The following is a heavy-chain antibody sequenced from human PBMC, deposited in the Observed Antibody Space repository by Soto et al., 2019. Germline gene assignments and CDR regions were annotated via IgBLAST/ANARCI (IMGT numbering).Heavy chain of an antibody. CDR2: IVPIFGTT. V-gene: IGHV1-69*01. CDR1: GDTFSTYA. Sequence: QVQLVQSGAEVKKPGSSVKVSCKASGDTFSTYAFSWVRQAPGQGLEWMGGIVPIFGTTNYAQKFQDRVTITANELTNTAYMELSSLKSEVTDVYYCASDLNSGDYLAADHWGQGTLVTVSS. CDR3: ASDLNSGDYLAADH. J-gene: IGHJ4*02. D-gene: IGHD2-21*02.